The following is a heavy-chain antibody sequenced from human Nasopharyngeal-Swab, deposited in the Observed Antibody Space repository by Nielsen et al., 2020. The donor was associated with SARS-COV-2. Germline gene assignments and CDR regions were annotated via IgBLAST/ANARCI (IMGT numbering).Heavy chain of an antibody. D-gene: IGHD2-2*01. CDR3: ARQQFIGTAAPLGAFDI. J-gene: IGHJ3*02. V-gene: IGHV5-51*01. Sequence: GESLKISCKGSGSSFTRNWIAWVRQMPGKGLEWMGIIYPGDSDARYSPSFLGQVTISAEKSINTAYLQWSSLKASDTAMYWCARQQFIGTAAPLGAFDIWGQGTMVTVSS. CDR2: IYPGDSDA. CDR1: GSSFTRNW.